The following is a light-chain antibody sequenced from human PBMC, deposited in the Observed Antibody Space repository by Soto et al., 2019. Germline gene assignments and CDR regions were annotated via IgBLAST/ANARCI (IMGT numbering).Light chain of an antibody. CDR3: QVWDSSSDHVI. Sequence: SYELTQPPSVSVAPGQTALITCAGDNIGSKSVHWYQQRPGQAPMVVVYDNSDRPSGIPERFSASNSGNTDTLTISRVEAGDEADYHCQVWDSSSDHVIFGGGTKLTVL. CDR1: NIGSKS. V-gene: IGLV3-21*02. CDR2: DNS. J-gene: IGLJ2*01.